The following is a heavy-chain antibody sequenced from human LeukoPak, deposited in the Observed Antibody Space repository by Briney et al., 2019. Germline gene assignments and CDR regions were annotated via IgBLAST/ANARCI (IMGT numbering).Heavy chain of an antibody. CDR3: AREGELGWESPGANYYGMDV. CDR2: ISGSGGST. D-gene: IGHD1-26*01. CDR1: GFTFSSYA. V-gene: IGHV3-23*01. Sequence: PGGSLRLSCAASGFTFSSYAMSWVRQAPGKGLEWVSAISGSGGSTYYADSVKGRFTISRDNSKNTLYLQMNSLRAEDTAVYYCAREGELGWESPGANYYGMDVWGQGTTVTISS. J-gene: IGHJ6*02.